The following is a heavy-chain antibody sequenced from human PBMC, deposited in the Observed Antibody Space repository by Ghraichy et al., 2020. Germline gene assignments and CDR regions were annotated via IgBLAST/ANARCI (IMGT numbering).Heavy chain of an antibody. J-gene: IGHJ4*02. V-gene: IGHV1-2*02. CDR2: INPNSGDT. Sequence: KVSCKASGYTFTGYYMHWVRQAPGQGLEWMGWINPNSGDTNYAQKFQGRVTLTGDTSITTAFMELSRLRSDDAAVYYCARGVETPGPFDYWGQGTLVTVSS. CDR3: ARGVETPGPFDY. D-gene: IGHD5-18*01. CDR1: GYTFTGYY.